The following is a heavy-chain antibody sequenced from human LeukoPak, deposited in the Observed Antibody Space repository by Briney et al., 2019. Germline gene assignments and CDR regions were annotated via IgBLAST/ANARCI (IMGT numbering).Heavy chain of an antibody. CDR2: ISSSSSYI. D-gene: IGHD3-10*01. J-gene: IGHJ6*02. CDR3: ARAYYYGSGSPSNEGYYYGMDV. CDR1: GFTFSSYS. V-gene: IGHV3-21*01. Sequence: GGSLRLSCAASGFTFSSYSMNSVRQAPGKGLEWGSSISSSSSYIYYADSVKGRFTISRDNAKNSLYLQMNSLRAEDTAVYYCARAYYYGSGSPSNEGYYYGMDVWGQGTTVTVSS.